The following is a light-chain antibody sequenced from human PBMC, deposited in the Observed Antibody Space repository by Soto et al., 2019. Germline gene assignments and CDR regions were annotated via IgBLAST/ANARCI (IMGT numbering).Light chain of an antibody. J-gene: IGKJ1*01. CDR3: KKYNNWPLP. CDR2: GAS. CDR1: QSVSSN. Sequence: EIVMTQSPATLSVSPGERATLSCRASQSVSSNLAWYQQKPGQAPRLLIYGASTRATGIPARFSGSGSGTKFTLTISSLQSEDFAFYYCKKYNNWPLPLGQGPRVDIK. V-gene: IGKV3-15*01.